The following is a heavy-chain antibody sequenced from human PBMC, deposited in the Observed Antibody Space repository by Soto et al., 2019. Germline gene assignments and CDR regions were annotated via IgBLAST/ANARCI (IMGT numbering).Heavy chain of an antibody. CDR1: GYTLTSYY. J-gene: IGHJ4*02. D-gene: IGHD3-9*01. CDR2: INPSGGST. CDR3: ARGDYDVLTGYYPLDY. V-gene: IGHV1-46*01. Sequence: ASVKVSCKASGYTLTSYYMHWVRQAPGQGLAWMGIINPSGGSTSYAQNYQGRITMTSDTSTTTVYMELSSLRSEDTAVYFCARGDYDVLTGYYPLDYWGQGTPVTVS.